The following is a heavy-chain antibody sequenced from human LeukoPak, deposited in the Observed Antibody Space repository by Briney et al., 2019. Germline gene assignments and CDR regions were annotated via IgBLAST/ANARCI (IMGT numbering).Heavy chain of an antibody. CDR1: GYTFTGYY. Sequence: AAVKVSCKASGYTFTGYYMHWVRQAPGQGLEWMGWINPNSGGTNYAQKFQGRVTMTRDTSISTAYMELSRLRSDDTAVYYCARVPKRPYYFDYWGQGTLVTVSS. J-gene: IGHJ4*02. CDR2: INPNSGGT. V-gene: IGHV1-2*02. CDR3: ARVPKRPYYFDY.